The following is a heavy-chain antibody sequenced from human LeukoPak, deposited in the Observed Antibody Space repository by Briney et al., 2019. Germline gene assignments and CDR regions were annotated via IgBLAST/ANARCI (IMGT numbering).Heavy chain of an antibody. CDR2: ISGSGGST. J-gene: IGHJ6*03. CDR3: AKGGEWLVASAYDDYYMCG. CDR1: GFTFSSYG. V-gene: IGHV3-23*01. D-gene: IGHD6-19*01. Sequence: PGGFLRLSCAASGFTFSSYGMSWVRQAPGKGLEWVSAISGSGGSTYYADSVKGRFTISRDNSKNTLYLQLNSLRAEDTAVYYCAKGGEWLVASAYDDYYMCGWGKRATVT.